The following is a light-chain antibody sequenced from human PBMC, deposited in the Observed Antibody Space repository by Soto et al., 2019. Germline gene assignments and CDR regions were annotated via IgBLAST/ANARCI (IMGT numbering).Light chain of an antibody. CDR2: EVS. Sequence: QSVLTQPASVSGSPGQSITISCTGTSSDVGAYGYVSWYQQHPGKAPKLMIYEVSYRPSGVSNRFSGSKSGNAASLTISGLQAEDEADYYCSSYTTSSTVVFGGGTKPPS. CDR1: SSDVGAYGY. J-gene: IGLJ2*01. V-gene: IGLV2-14*01. CDR3: SSYTTSSTVV.